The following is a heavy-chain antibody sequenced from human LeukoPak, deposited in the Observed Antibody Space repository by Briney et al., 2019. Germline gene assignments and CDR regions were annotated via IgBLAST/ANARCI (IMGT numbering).Heavy chain of an antibody. Sequence: PSETLSLTCTVSGGSISSYYWSWIRQPPGKGLEWIGYIYYSGSTNYNPSLKSRVTISVDTSKNQLSLKLSSVTAADTAVYYCARESGTKRAFDIWGQGTMVTVSS. D-gene: IGHD1-26*01. CDR2: IYYSGST. CDR3: ARESGTKRAFDI. J-gene: IGHJ3*02. CDR1: GGSISSYY. V-gene: IGHV4-59*01.